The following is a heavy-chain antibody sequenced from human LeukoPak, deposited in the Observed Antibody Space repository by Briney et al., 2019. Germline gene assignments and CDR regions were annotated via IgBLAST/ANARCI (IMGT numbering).Heavy chain of an antibody. V-gene: IGHV3-74*01. CDR2: INSDGSST. Sequence: PGGSLRLSCAASGFTFSSYWMHWVRQAPGKGLVWVSRINSDGSSTSYADSVKGRFTISRDNAKNSLYLQMNSLRAEDTAVYYCARGGAGQLIPFDYWGQGTLVTVSS. CDR1: GFTFSSYW. D-gene: IGHD6-13*01. J-gene: IGHJ4*02. CDR3: ARGGAGQLIPFDY.